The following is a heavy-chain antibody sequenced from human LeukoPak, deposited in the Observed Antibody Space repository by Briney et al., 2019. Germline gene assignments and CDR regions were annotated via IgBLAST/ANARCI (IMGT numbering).Heavy chain of an antibody. D-gene: IGHD4-11*01. V-gene: IGHV4-34*01. CDR3: ARSALYSNYANWFDP. CDR2: INHSGST. Sequence: SETLSLTCAVYGGSFSGYYWSWIRQPPGKGLEWIGEINHSGSTNYNPSLKSRVTISVDTSKNQFSLKLSSVTAADTAVYYCARSALYSNYANWFDPWGQGTLVTVSS. J-gene: IGHJ5*02. CDR1: GGSFSGYY.